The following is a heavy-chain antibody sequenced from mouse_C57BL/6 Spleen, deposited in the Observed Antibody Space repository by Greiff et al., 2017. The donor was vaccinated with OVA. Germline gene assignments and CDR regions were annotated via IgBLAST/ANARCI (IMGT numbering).Heavy chain of an antibody. CDR2: INPGSGGT. J-gene: IGHJ2*01. CDR1: GYAFTNYL. D-gene: IGHD2-12*01. Sequence: VKLQESGAELVRPGTSVKVSCKASGYAFTNYLIEWVKQRPGQGLEWIGVINPGSGGTNYNEKFKGKATLTADKSSSTAYMQLSSLTSEDSAVYFCARHDDFDYWGQGTTLTVSS. CDR3: ARHDDFDY. V-gene: IGHV1-54*01.